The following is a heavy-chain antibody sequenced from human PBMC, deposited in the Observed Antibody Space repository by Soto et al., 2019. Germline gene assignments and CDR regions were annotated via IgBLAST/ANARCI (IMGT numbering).Heavy chain of an antibody. CDR3: ARYGGAAYPFYYYGMDV. Sequence: SETLSLTCTVFGGSISSGDYYWSWIRQPPGKGLEWIGYIFYSGRTYYNPSLKSRLTISIDTSKNQFSLKLTSVTAADSAVYYCARYGGAAYPFYYYGMDVWGQGTTVTVSS. D-gene: IGHD3-16*01. J-gene: IGHJ6*02. V-gene: IGHV4-30-4*01. CDR2: IFYSGRT. CDR1: GGSISSGDYY.